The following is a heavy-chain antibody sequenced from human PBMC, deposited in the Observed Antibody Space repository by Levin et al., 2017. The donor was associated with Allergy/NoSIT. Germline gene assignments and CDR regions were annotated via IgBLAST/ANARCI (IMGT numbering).Heavy chain of an antibody. CDR3: ATVEGLFCSGVSCSYSFHY. CDR1: GGSISTDNW. CDR2: IYRSGDT. J-gene: IGHJ4*02. V-gene: IGHV4-4*02. Sequence: PSETLSLTCAVSGGSISTDNWWSWIRQPPGKGLEWIGEIYRSGDTNHNPSLRSRVTMSVDKSKNHFSLKRSAVTAADTAVYYCATVEGLFCSGVSCSYSFHYWGQGALVTVSS. D-gene: IGHD3-9*01.